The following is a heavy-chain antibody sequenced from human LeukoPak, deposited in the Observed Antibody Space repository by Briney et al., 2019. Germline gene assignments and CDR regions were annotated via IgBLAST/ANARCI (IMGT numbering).Heavy chain of an antibody. D-gene: IGHD3-10*01. Sequence: WVRQAPGKGPEWIGSIYYSGSTYYNPSLKSRVTISVDTSKNQFSLKLSSVTAADTAVYYCAKRRTYYYGSGSYPFDYWGQGTLVTVSS. CDR2: IYYSGST. CDR3: AKRRTYYYGSGSYPFDY. V-gene: IGHV4-39*01. J-gene: IGHJ4*02.